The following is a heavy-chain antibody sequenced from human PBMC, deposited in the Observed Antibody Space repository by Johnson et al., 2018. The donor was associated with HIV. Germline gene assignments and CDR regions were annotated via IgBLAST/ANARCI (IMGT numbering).Heavy chain of an antibody. Sequence: VQLVESGGGVVQPGRSLRLSCAASGFIFSSYSMHWVRQAPGRGLEWVAVISYDGNSKYYADSVRGRFTISRDNSKNTLYLQMNSLGAEDTAVYYCARGEGWEPGFDIWGQGTMVTVSS. V-gene: IGHV3-30*04. J-gene: IGHJ3*02. CDR1: GFIFSSYS. CDR2: ISYDGNSK. CDR3: ARGEGWEPGFDI. D-gene: IGHD1-26*01.